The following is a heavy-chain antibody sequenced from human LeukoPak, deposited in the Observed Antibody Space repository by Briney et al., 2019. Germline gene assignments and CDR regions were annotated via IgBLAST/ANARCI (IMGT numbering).Heavy chain of an antibody. CDR2: ISSSSSYI. Sequence: PGGSLRLSCAASGFTFSSYSMNWVRQAPGKGLEWVSSISSSSSYIYYADSVKGRFTISRDNSKNTLYLQMNSLRAEDTAVYYCAREGLFSGTHQGYYFDYWGQGTLVTVSS. CDR1: GFTFSSYS. CDR3: AREGLFSGTHQGYYFDY. J-gene: IGHJ4*02. D-gene: IGHD1-26*01. V-gene: IGHV3-21*04.